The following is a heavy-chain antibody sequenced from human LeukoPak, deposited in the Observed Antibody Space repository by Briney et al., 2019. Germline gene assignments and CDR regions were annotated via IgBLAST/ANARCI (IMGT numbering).Heavy chain of an antibody. CDR3: AKDEGSSSWSPFDY. J-gene: IGHJ4*02. V-gene: IGHV1-2*04. CDR2: INPNSGGT. D-gene: IGHD6-13*01. CDR1: GYTFTGYY. Sequence: ASVKVSCKASGYTFTGYYMHWVRQAPGQGLEWMGWINPNSGGTNYAQKFQGWVTMTRDTSISTAYMELSRLRSEDTAVYYCAKDEGSSSWSPFDYWGQGTLVTVSS.